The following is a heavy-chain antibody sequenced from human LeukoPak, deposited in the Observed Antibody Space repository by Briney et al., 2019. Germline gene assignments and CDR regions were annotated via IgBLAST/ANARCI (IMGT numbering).Heavy chain of an antibody. CDR2: ISSSSSYI. V-gene: IGHV3-21*01. J-gene: IGHJ6*03. Sequence: PGGSLRLSCAASGFTLSSYSMNWVRQAPGKGLEWVSSISSSSSYIYYADSVKGRFTISRDNAKNSLYLQMNSLRAEDTAVYYCARVGLGYYMDVWGKGTTVTISS. CDR1: GFTLSSYS. CDR3: ARVGLGYYMDV. D-gene: IGHD3-16*01.